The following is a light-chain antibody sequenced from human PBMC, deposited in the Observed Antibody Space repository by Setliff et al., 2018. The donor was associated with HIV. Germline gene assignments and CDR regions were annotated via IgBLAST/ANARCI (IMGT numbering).Light chain of an antibody. CDR1: NSDVGGYNY. J-gene: IGLJ1*01. CDR3: SSYISSSTL. CDR2: EVS. Sequence: QSVLAQPASVSGSPGQSITISCTGSNSDVGGYNYVSWYQQHPGKAPKLIIYEVSNRPSGVSNRFSGSKSGNTASLTISGLQAEDEADYYCSSYISSSTLFGTGTKVTVL. V-gene: IGLV2-14*01.